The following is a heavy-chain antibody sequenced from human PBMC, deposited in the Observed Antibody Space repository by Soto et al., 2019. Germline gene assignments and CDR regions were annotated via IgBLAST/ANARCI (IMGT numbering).Heavy chain of an antibody. J-gene: IGHJ4*02. CDR1: GDSITTAGYY. CDR3: ARLTWELADY. Sequence: QVQLQESGPGLVKPSQTLSLTCSVSGDSITTAGYYWSWIRQPPGKGLEWIGYIYNDGSTYYNPSLKSRVTMSVDTSKNQFSLNLSSVNAADTAVYYCARLTWELADYWGQGTLVIVSS. V-gene: IGHV4-31*03. CDR2: IYNDGST. D-gene: IGHD1-26*01.